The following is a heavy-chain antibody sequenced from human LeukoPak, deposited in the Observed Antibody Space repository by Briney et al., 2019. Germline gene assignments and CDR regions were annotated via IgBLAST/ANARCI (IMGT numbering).Heavy chain of an antibody. V-gene: IGHV2-5*02. Sequence: GPTLVNPTQTLTLTCTFSGFSLTTRGVGVGWIRQPPGKALEWLAFAYWDDDNRYSPSLKNRVTVSKDTSKTQVVLTMTNMDPVDTATYYCAHRQHYYGSWNEGYFDSWGQGTLVTVSS. CDR1: GFSLTTRGVG. CDR3: AHRQHYYGSWNEGYFDS. D-gene: IGHD1-1*01. CDR2: AYWDDDN. J-gene: IGHJ4*02.